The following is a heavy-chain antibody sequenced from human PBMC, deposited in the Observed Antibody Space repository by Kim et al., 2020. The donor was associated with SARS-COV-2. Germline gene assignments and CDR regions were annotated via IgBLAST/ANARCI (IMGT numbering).Heavy chain of an antibody. V-gene: IGHV3-23*01. J-gene: IGHJ5*02. Sequence: GGSLRLSCAASGFTFSSYAMSWVRQAPGKGLEWVSAISGSGGSTYYADSVKGRFTISRDNSKNTLYLQMNSLRAEDTAVYYCAKLGYCSSTSCSANWFDPWGQGTLVTVSS. CDR2: ISGSGGST. CDR1: GFTFSSYA. CDR3: AKLGYCSSTSCSANWFDP. D-gene: IGHD2-2*01.